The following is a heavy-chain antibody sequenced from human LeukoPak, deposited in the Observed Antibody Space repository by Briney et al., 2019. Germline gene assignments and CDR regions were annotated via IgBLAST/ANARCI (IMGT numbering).Heavy chain of an antibody. Sequence: GASVKVSCKASGYTFTGHYMHWVRQAPGQGLEWMGWIDPNSGGTNHAQKFQGRVTMTSDTSISTAYMELSRLRSDDTAIYYCATWRGYSSGWSGPFDDWGQGTLVTVSS. CDR3: ATWRGYSSGWSGPFDD. CDR2: IDPNSGGT. CDR1: GYTFTGHY. V-gene: IGHV1-2*02. J-gene: IGHJ4*02. D-gene: IGHD6-19*01.